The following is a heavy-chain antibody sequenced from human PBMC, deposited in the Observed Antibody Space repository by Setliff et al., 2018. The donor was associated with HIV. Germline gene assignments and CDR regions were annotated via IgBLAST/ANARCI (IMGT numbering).Heavy chain of an antibody. CDR3: ARGGRANWSINWFDP. V-gene: IGHV1-24*01. CDR2: FDPEDGET. D-gene: IGHD1-20*01. Sequence: ASVKVSCKVSGYILTELSRHWVRQAPGKGLEWMGGFDPEDGETISAQKFQGRVTMTEDTSTDTAYMELRSLRSEDTAVYYCARGGRANWSINWFDPWGQGTLVTVSS. CDR1: GYILTELS. J-gene: IGHJ5*02.